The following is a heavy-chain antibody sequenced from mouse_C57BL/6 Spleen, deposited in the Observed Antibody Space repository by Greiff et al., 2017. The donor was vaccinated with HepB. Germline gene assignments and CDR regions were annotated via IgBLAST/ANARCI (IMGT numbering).Heavy chain of an antibody. CDR1: GFNIKDYY. CDR2: IDPEDGDT. CDR3: TTGYYGNLYYAMDY. V-gene: IGHV14-1*01. D-gene: IGHD2-1*01. Sequence: EVQLQQSGAELVRPGASVKLSCTASGFNIKDYYMHWVKQRPEQGLEWIGRIDPEDGDTEYAPKFQGKATMTAETSSNTAYLQLSSLTSEDTAVYYCTTGYYGNLYYAMDYWGQGTSVTVSS. J-gene: IGHJ4*01.